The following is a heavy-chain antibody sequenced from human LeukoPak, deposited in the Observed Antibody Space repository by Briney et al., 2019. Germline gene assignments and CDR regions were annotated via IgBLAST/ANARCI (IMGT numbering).Heavy chain of an antibody. V-gene: IGHV3-23*01. CDR3: AKFDIVVVPAAIDAFDI. J-gene: IGHJ3*02. D-gene: IGHD2-2*02. Sequence: PGGSLRLSCAASGFTFSNYAMTWVRQTPGKRLEWVSAISGSGVHTYYADSVKGRFTISRDNSKNTLYLQMNSLRAEDTAVYYCAKFDIVVVPAAIDAFDIWGQGTMVTVSS. CDR1: GFTFSNYA. CDR2: ISGSGVHT.